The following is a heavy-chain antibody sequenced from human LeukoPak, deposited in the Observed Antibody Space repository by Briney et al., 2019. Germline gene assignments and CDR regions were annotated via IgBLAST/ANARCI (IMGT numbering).Heavy chain of an antibody. CDR2: INPSGGST. V-gene: IGHV1-46*01. J-gene: IGHJ4*02. CDR3: ASRIRYCSGGSCYSGFDY. Sequence: ASVKVSCKASGYTFTGYYMHWVRQAPGQGLEWMGIINPSGGSTSSAQKFQGRVTMTRDTSTSTVYMELSSLRSEDTAVYYCASRIRYCSGGSCYSGFDYWGQGTLVTVSS. D-gene: IGHD2-15*01. CDR1: GYTFTGYY.